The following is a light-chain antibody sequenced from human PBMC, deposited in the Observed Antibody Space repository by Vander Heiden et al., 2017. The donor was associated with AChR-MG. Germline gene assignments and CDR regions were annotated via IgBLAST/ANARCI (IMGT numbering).Light chain of an antibody. V-gene: IGKV3-20*01. CDR1: QSVSSSY. CDR2: GAS. Sequence: EVGLAQTSGTLSLSPGERATLSCRASQSVSSSYLAWYQQKPGQAPRLLIYGASSRATGIPDRFSGTWYGKDFPLTISRLDPEDLAVYSCQHGGRSPRYTFGQGTKLEIK. CDR3: QHGGRSPRYT. J-gene: IGKJ2*01.